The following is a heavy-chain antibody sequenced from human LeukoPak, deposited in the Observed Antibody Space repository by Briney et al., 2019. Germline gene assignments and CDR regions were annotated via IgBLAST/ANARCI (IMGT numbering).Heavy chain of an antibody. V-gene: IGHV3-66*01. Sequence: SGGSLRLSCAASGFTFSTYGMHWVRQAPGKGLEWVSVIYSGGSTHYADSVKGRFTISRDNSKNTLYLQMNSLRAEDTAVYYCARDRLHYDSLTGYPADWGQGTLVTVSS. D-gene: IGHD3-9*01. CDR1: GFTFSTYG. J-gene: IGHJ4*02. CDR3: ARDRLHYDSLTGYPAD. CDR2: IYSGGST.